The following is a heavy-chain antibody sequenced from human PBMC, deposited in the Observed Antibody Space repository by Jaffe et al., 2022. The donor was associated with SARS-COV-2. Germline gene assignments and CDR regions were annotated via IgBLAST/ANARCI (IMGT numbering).Heavy chain of an antibody. CDR2: ISSSSSYI. V-gene: IGHV3-21*01. J-gene: IGHJ2*01. CDR3: ARDKWCSGGSCYHWYFDL. CDR1: GFTFSSYS. Sequence: EVQLVESGGGLVKPGGSLRLSCAASGFTFSSYSMNWVRQAPGKGLEWVSSISSSSSYIYYADSVKGRFTISRDNAKNSLYLQMNSLRAEDTAVYYCARDKWCSGGSCYHWYFDLWGRGTLVTVSS. D-gene: IGHD2-15*01.